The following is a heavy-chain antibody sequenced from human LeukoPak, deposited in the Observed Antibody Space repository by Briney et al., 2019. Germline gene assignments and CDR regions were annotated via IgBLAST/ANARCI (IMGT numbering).Heavy chain of an antibody. CDR2: ISSSSTI. V-gene: IGHV3-48*02. CDR1: GFTFSSYS. J-gene: IGHJ6*02. D-gene: IGHD3-22*01. Sequence: GGSLRLSCAASGFTFSSYSMNWVRQAPGKGLEWVSYISSSSTIYYADSVKGRFTISRDNAKNSLYLQMNSLRDEDTAVYYCASNYYDSSGYYYYYYGMDVWGQGTTVTVSS. CDR3: ASNYYDSSGYYYYYYGMDV.